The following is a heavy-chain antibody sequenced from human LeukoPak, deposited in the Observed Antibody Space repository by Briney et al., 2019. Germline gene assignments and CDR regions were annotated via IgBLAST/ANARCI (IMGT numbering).Heavy chain of an antibody. V-gene: IGHV4-4*02. CDR3: ARDGTAMVTALGFDP. CDR2: IYHNGST. J-gene: IGHJ5*02. D-gene: IGHD5-18*01. CDR1: GDSIRSINW. Sequence: PSETLSLTCAVSGDSIRSINWWSWVRQPPGKGLEWIGEIYHNGSTNYNPSLKSRVTISVDTSKNQFSLKLSSVTAADTAVYYSARDGTAMVTALGFDPWGQGTLVTVSS.